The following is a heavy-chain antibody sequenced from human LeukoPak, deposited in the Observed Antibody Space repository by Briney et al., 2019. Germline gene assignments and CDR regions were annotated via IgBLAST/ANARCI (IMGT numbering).Heavy chain of an antibody. V-gene: IGHV3-23*01. CDR1: GFTFSSSA. Sequence: GGSLRLSCAASGFTFSSSAMSWVRQAPGKGLEWVSAISNNGGYTYYADSVQGRFTISRDNSKSTLCLQMNSLRAEDTAVYYCAKGTTTLVVTKIDYWGQGTLVTVSS. D-gene: IGHD4-23*01. CDR2: ISNNGGYT. J-gene: IGHJ4*02. CDR3: AKGTTTLVVTKIDY.